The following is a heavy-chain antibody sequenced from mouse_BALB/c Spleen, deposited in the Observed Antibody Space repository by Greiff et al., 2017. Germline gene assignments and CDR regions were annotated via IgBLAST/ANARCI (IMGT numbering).Heavy chain of an antibody. CDR1: GYTFTSYW. Sequence: QVQLQQSGAELAKPGASVKMSCKASGYTFTSYWMHWVKQRPGQGLEWIGYINPSTGYTEYNQKFKDKATLTADKSSSTAYMQLSSLTSEDSAVYYCARYRSYYFDYWGQGTTLTVSS. CDR3: ARYRSYYFDY. J-gene: IGHJ2*01. CDR2: INPSTGYT. V-gene: IGHV1-7*01.